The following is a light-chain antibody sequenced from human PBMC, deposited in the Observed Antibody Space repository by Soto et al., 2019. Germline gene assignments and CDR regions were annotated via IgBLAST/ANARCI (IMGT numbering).Light chain of an antibody. J-gene: IGLJ1*01. Sequence: QSALTQPRSVSGSPGQSVTISCSGTSSDVGNYNYVSWYQQHPGKAPKLMIYDVSKRPSGVPDRFSGSKSGNTASLTISGIQAEDEADYYCCSYEGRYIYIFGTGTKVTV. CDR2: DVS. CDR1: SSDVGNYNY. CDR3: CSYEGRYIYI. V-gene: IGLV2-11*01.